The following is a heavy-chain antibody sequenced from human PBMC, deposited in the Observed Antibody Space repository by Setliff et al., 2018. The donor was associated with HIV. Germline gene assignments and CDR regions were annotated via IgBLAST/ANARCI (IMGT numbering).Heavy chain of an antibody. V-gene: IGHV1-69*13. J-gene: IGHJ4*02. CDR2: ILPLLGST. D-gene: IGHD3-16*01. CDR3: AGDKGGMPEHHYLDY. Sequence: ASVKVSCKASGGTFSSYAISWVRQAPGQGLEWMGGILPLLGSTNYAQKFQDRVTITADEFTNTAYMELKSLTSGDTAVYYCAGDKGGMPEHHYLDYWGQGTLVTV. CDR1: GGTFSSYA.